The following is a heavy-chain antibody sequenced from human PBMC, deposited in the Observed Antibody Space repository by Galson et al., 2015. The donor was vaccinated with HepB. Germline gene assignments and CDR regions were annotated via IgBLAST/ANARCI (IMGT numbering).Heavy chain of an antibody. J-gene: IGHJ4*02. Sequence: SVKVSCKASGYTFTSYYMHWVRQAPGQGLEWMGIINPSGGSTSYAQKFQGRVTMTRDTSTSTVYMELSSLRSEDTAVYYCARGFRGGWDQFLNQYWGQGTLVTVSS. CDR1: GYTFTSYY. CDR3: ARGFRGGWDQFLNQY. D-gene: IGHD1-14*01. CDR2: INPSGGST. V-gene: IGHV1-46*03.